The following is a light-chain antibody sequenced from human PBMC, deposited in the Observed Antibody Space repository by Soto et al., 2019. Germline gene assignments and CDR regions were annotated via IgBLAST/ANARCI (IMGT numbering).Light chain of an antibody. J-gene: IGLJ1*01. Sequence: QSVLTQPTSVSAAPGQTVTISCSGSSSNIGNNYVSWYQQLPGTAPKLLIYDNNKRPSGIPDRFSGSKSGTSATLGITGLQTGDEADYYCGTWDSSLSAVVFGTGTKLTVL. CDR3: GTWDSSLSAVV. CDR1: SSNIGNNY. V-gene: IGLV1-51*01. CDR2: DNN.